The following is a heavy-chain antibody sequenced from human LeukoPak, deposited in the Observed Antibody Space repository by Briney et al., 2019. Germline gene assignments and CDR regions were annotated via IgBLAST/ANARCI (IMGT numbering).Heavy chain of an antibody. V-gene: IGHV3-9*01. CDR3: AKDKTSFYDAMDG. D-gene: IGHD6-6*01. J-gene: IGHJ6*02. CDR1: GFTFGDYA. Sequence: GRSLRLSCAASGFTFGDYAMHWVRQAPGKGLEWVSGITWNSGNIVYVDSVKGRFTISRDNAKNSLFLQMNSLRAEDTALYYCAKDKTSFYDAMDGWGQGTTVTVSS. CDR2: ITWNSGNI.